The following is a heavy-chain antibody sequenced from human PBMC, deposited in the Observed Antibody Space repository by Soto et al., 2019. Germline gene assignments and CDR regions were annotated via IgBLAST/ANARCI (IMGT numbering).Heavy chain of an antibody. J-gene: IGHJ4*02. CDR2: ITGSGSTT. Sequence: EVQLVESGGGLVQPGGSLRLSCAASGFTFSSSEMNWVRQAPGRGLEWVSYITGSGSTTYYADSVKGRFTISRDNSKNTLYLQMNSLRAEDTAVYYCAKCSPRYSSGLKAYYFDYWGQGTLVTVSS. D-gene: IGHD6-19*01. CDR1: GFTFSSSE. CDR3: AKCSPRYSSGLKAYYFDY. V-gene: IGHV3-48*03.